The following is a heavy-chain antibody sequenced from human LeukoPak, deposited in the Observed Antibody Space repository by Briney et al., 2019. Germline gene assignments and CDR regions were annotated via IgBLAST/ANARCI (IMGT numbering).Heavy chain of an antibody. CDR1: GFTVSSNY. CDR3: ARGIALFDY. Sequence: GGSLRLSCAASGFTVSSNYMSWVRQAPGKGLEWVSVIYSVGSTYYADSVKERFTISRDNSKNTLYIEMNSLRGEDTAVYYCARGIALFDYWGQGTLVTVSS. D-gene: IGHD2/OR15-2a*01. CDR2: IYSVGST. V-gene: IGHV3-66*02. J-gene: IGHJ4*02.